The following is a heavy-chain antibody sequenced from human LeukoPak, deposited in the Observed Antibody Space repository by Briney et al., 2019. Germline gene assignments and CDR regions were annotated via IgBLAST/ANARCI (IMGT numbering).Heavy chain of an antibody. CDR2: IFPSGGEI. J-gene: IGHJ4*02. V-gene: IGHV3-23*01. D-gene: IGHD5-18*01. CDR1: GFTFSTFA. Sequence: GGSLRLSCAPSGFTFSTFAMSWVRQPPGEGLEWVSSIFPSGGEIHYADSVRGRFTISRDNSKSTLSLQMNSLRAEDTAIYYCATYRQVMLPFESWGQGTLVTVSS. CDR3: ATYRQVMLPFES.